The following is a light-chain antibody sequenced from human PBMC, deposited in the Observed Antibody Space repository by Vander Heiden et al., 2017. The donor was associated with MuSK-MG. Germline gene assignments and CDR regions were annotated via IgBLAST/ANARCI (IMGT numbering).Light chain of an antibody. Sequence: EIVMTQSPATLSVSPGERATLSCRASQSVSSNLAWYQQKPGQAPRLLIYGASTRATGIPARFSGSGSGTEFTLTISSLQSEDFAVYYCQHDYNWPHTFGQGTKLXIK. J-gene: IGKJ2*01. CDR1: QSVSSN. CDR2: GAS. CDR3: QHDYNWPHT. V-gene: IGKV3-15*01.